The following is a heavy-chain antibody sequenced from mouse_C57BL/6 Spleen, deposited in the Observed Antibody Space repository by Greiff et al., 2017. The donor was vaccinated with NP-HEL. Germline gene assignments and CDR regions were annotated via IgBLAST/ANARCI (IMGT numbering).Heavy chain of an antibody. D-gene: IGHD3-3*01. CDR2: IDPSDSET. Sequence: QVHVKQPGAELVRPGSSVKLSCKASGFTFTSYWMHWVKQRPIQGLEWIGNIDPSDSETHYNQKFKDKATLTVDKSSSTAYMQLSSLTSEDSAVYYCARVRGTGWYFDVWGTGTTVTVSS. CDR3: ARVRGTGWYFDV. CDR1: GFTFTSYW. J-gene: IGHJ1*03. V-gene: IGHV1-52*01.